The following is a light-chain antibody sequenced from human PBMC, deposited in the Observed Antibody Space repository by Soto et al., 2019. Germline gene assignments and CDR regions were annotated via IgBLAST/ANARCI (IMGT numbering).Light chain of an antibody. V-gene: IGLV3-21*01. CDR2: YEI. CDR3: QAWDSDTNHVV. Sequence: SYELTQPPSVSVAPGMTARITCGGNDIGSKSVHWYQQKPGQAPVLVIYYEIDRPSGIPERFSGSNSGNTATLTITRVDAGDEADYYCQAWDSDTNHVVFGGGTKLTVL. J-gene: IGLJ2*01. CDR1: DIGSKS.